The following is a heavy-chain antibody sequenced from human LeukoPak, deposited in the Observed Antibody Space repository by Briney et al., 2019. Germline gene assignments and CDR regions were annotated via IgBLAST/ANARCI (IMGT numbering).Heavy chain of an antibody. J-gene: IGHJ4*02. V-gene: IGHV3-74*01. Sequence: PGGSLRLSCAASGFTFSTYWMHWVRQAPGKGLEWVSRINSDGTTTNYADSVKGRFTISRDNAKNTLYLQMNTLRVEDTAVYYCARAGWYRWDYWGQGTLVTVSS. CDR1: GFTFSTYW. CDR2: INSDGTTT. CDR3: ARAGWYRWDY. D-gene: IGHD6-19*01.